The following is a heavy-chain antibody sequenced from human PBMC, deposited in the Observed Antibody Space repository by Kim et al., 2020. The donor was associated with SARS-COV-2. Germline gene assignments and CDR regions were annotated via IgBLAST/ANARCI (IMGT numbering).Heavy chain of an antibody. J-gene: IGHJ3*02. CDR2: A. CDR3: ARYSGSAFDI. D-gene: IGHD1-26*01. V-gene: IGHV3-74*01. Sequence: AKYADSVKSRFTISRDNAKNTLYLQMNNLRPEDAAVYYCARYSGSAFDIWGQGTMVSVSS.